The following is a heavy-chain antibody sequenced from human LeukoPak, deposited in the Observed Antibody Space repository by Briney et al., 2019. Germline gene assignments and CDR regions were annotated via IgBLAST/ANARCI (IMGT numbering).Heavy chain of an antibody. D-gene: IGHD2-15*01. CDR1: GGSITSGDYY. CDR3: ARVCSGGSCYSVVDY. V-gene: IGHV4-31*03. Sequence: PSETLSLTCTVSGGSITSGDYYWNWLRQQPGKGLEWIGYIYYSGSTYYNPSLKSRVTISVDTSKNQFSLKLSSVTAADTAVYYCARVCSGGSCYSVVDYWGQGTLVTVSS. CDR2: IYYSGST. J-gene: IGHJ4*02.